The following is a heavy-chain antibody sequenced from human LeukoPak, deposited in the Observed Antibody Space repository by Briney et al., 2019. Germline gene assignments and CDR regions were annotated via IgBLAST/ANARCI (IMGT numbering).Heavy chain of an antibody. J-gene: IGHJ4*02. CDR3: ARKTVVGSYFDY. Sequence: PGGSLRLSCAASGFTFSSYWMSWVRQAPGRGREWVPNIKQDGSDKYYVDSVKGRFTISRDNAKNSLYLQINSLRAEDTAVYYCARKTVVGSYFDYWGQGTPVTVSS. CDR1: GFTFSSYW. D-gene: IGHD4-23*01. CDR2: IKQDGSDK. V-gene: IGHV3-7*03.